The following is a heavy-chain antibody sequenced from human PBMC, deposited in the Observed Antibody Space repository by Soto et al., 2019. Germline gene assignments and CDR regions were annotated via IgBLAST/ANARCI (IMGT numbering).Heavy chain of an antibody. D-gene: IGHD2-2*01. V-gene: IGHV3-21*01. CDR1: GVAFNNYG. Sequence: GGCLRLSCTVSGVAFNNYGINWVRQAPGKGLEWVSSISTSDYTYYSDSVKGRFTISRDNAKNSVSLQMNTPRVEDTAVYYCAREDSIIIPAVSDFWGQGTLVTVAS. CDR3: AREDSIIIPAVSDF. CDR2: ISTSDYT. J-gene: IGHJ4*02.